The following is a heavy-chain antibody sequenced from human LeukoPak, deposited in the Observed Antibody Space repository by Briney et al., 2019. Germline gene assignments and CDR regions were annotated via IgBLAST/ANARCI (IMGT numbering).Heavy chain of an antibody. CDR3: ARDRVAVAGGPDDAFDI. CDR1: GFTLSSYA. Sequence: GGSLRLSCAASGFTLSSYAMSWVRQAPGKGLEWVSAISGSGGSTYYADSVKGRFTISRDNAKNSLYLQMNSLRAEDTAVYYCARDRVAVAGGPDDAFDIWGQGTMVTVSS. J-gene: IGHJ3*02. V-gene: IGHV3-23*01. CDR2: ISGSGGST. D-gene: IGHD6-19*01.